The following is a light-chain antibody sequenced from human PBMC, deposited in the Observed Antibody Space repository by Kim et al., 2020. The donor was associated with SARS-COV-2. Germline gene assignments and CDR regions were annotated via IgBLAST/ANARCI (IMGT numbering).Light chain of an antibody. Sequence: AAVGDRVTITCRASQAIRNYFGWFQQNPGTAPKGLIYGASSLQSGVPSRFSGSGSGTDFTLTISSVQPEDFATYYCLQHTTYPITFGQGTRVEMK. CDR2: GAS. CDR3: LQHTTYPIT. J-gene: IGKJ5*01. CDR1: QAIRNY. V-gene: IGKV1-17*01.